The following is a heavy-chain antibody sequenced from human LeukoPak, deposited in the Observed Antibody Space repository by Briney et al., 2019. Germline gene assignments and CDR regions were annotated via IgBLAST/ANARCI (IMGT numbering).Heavy chain of an antibody. J-gene: IGHJ4*02. CDR3: TREEAAEAKNFDY. Sequence: ASVKVSCKTSGYTFTNYLIHSVPQAPGLGHEWMGIINPRRGSTRYAQKFQDRVVVTRDTSTSTVYMELSSLRSDDTAVYYCTREEAAEAKNFDYWGQGTLVTVSS. V-gene: IGHV1-46*01. D-gene: IGHD6-13*01. CDR1: GYTFTNYL. CDR2: INPRRGST.